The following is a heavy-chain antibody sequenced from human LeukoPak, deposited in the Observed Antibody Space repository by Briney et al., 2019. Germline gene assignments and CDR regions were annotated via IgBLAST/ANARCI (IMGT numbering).Heavy chain of an antibody. CDR2: ISYDGSNE. Sequence: GRSLRLSCAASGFTFSSYTMHWVRQAPGKGLEWVAVISYDGSNEYYADSAKGRFTISRDNSKNTLYLQMNSLRAEDTAVYYCARDGASLNWFDPWGQGTLVTVSS. D-gene: IGHD1-26*01. V-gene: IGHV3-30-3*01. CDR1: GFTFSSYT. CDR3: ARDGASLNWFDP. J-gene: IGHJ5*02.